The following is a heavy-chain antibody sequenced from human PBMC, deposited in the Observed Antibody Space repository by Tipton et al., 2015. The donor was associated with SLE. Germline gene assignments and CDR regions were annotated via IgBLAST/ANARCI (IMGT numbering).Heavy chain of an antibody. V-gene: IGHV3-7*01. Sequence: SLRLSCEGSGFIFSSYWMSWVRQAPGKGLEWVANIKQDASEIYYVDSVKGRFTISRDNAKDSLYLQINRLRAEDTAVYYCAREGYSYGNWYFDLWGRGTLVTVSS. D-gene: IGHD5-18*01. J-gene: IGHJ2*01. CDR1: GFIFSSYW. CDR3: AREGYSYGNWYFDL. CDR2: IKQDASEI.